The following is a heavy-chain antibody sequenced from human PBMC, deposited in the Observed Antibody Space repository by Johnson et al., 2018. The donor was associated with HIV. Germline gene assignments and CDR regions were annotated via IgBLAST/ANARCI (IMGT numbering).Heavy chain of an antibody. CDR2: ISSSGSSR. CDR1: GFSFSDSW. D-gene: IGHD4-11*01. J-gene: IGHJ3*02. CDR3: ARDYRGALDI. V-gene: IGHV3-11*01. Sequence: QVKLVESGGGLVQPGGSLRLSCAASGFSFSDSWMSWIRQAPGKGLEWVSYISSSGSSRYYADSVKGRFTITRDNVKNSLYMQMNSLRVEDTAVYFCARDYRGALDIWGQGTMVTVSS.